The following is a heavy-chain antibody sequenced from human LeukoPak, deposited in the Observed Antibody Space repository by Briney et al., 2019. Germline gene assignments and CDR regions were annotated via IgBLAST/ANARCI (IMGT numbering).Heavy chain of an antibody. CDR3: ARDMITFGGALAVLDY. V-gene: IGHV3-23*01. CDR2: ISGGGGTT. D-gene: IGHD3-16*01. Sequence: GGSLRLSCAASGFTFSSYAMSWVRQAPGKGLEWVSAISGGGGTTYYADSVKGRFTISRDNSKNTLYLQMNSLRAEDTAVYYCARDMITFGGALAVLDYWGQGTLVTVSS. J-gene: IGHJ4*02. CDR1: GFTFSSYA.